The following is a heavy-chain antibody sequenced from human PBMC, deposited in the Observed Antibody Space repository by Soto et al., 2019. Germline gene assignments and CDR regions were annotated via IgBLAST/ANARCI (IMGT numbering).Heavy chain of an antibody. V-gene: IGHV1-69*08. J-gene: IGHJ4*02. Sequence: QVQLVQSGAVVKKPGSSVKVSCKASGGTFSSYTISWVRQAPGQGLEWMGRIIPILGIANYAQKFQGRVTITADKSTSTAYMELSSLRSEDTAVYYCAKDYGGKDGDYWGQGTLVTVSS. CDR1: GGTFSSYT. D-gene: IGHD4-17*01. CDR3: AKDYGGKDGDY. CDR2: IIPILGIA.